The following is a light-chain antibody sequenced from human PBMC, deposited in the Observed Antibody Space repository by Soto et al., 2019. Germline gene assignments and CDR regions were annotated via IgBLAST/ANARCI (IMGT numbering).Light chain of an antibody. J-gene: IGKJ1*01. V-gene: IGKV3-20*01. CDR1: QSVSSSY. Sequence: EVLLTQSPCSLSLSPGERATLSCRASQSVSSSYLAWYRQKPGQAPSLLIYGASSRATGIPDRFSGSGSGTDFTLTISRLEPEDFAVYYCQQYGRTFGQGTKVDIK. CDR2: GAS. CDR3: QQYGRT.